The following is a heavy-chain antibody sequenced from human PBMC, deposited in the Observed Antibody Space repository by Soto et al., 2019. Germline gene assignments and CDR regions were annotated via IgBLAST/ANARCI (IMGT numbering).Heavy chain of an antibody. CDR2: INHSGST. CDR1: GGSFSGYY. D-gene: IGHD6-13*01. Sequence: SETLSLTCAVYGGSFSGYYWSWIRQPPGKGLEWIGEINHSGSTNYNPSLKSRVAISVDTSKNQFSLKLSSVTAADTAVYYCARGRFSYSSSSWNCFDPWGQGTLVTVSS. CDR3: ARGRFSYSSSSWNCFDP. J-gene: IGHJ5*02. V-gene: IGHV4-34*01.